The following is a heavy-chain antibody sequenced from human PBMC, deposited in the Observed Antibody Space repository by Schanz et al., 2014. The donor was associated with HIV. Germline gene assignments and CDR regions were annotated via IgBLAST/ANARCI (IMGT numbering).Heavy chain of an antibody. CDR1: GGSFTGYY. D-gene: IGHD2-21*02. V-gene: IGHV4-34*01. CDR2: VRHTGGT. J-gene: IGHJ4*01. CDR3: ARGDFGGNSVDY. Sequence: QVKLQQWGAGLLKPSETLSLTCAVYGGSFTGYYWTWIRQFPGLGLEWIGGVRHTGGTNYNPSLKSRVPMSVDTSKNQFSLKLTSVTAADTAVYFCARGDFGGNSVDYWGHGNLVTVSS.